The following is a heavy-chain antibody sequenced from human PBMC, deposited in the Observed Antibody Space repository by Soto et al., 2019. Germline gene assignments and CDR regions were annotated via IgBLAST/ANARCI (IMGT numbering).Heavy chain of an antibody. V-gene: IGHV3-74*01. D-gene: IGHD4-17*01. CDR3: ALSHTVTTDY. CDR1: GLTFSNYW. CDR2: INSAGSST. Sequence: EVQLVESGGGLVQPGGSLRLSCAASGLTFSNYWMHWVRQAPGKGLVWVSRINSAGSSTTYADSVKGRFTISRDNAKTTLYLQMNSLRAEDTAVYYCALSHTVTTDYWGQGTLVTVSS. J-gene: IGHJ4*02.